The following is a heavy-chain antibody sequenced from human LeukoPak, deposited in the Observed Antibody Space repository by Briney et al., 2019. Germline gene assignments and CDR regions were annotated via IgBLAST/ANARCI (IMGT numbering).Heavy chain of an antibody. J-gene: IGHJ4*02. V-gene: IGHV5-51*01. CDR3: ARRFWSERYYYFDY. Sequence: GESLKISCKGSGYSFTSYWIGWVRQMPGKGLEWMGIIYPGDSDTRYSPSSQGQVTISADKSISTAYLQWSSLKASDTAKYYCARRFWSERYYYFDYWGQGTLVTVSS. CDR2: IYPGDSDT. D-gene: IGHD1-26*01. CDR1: GYSFTSYW.